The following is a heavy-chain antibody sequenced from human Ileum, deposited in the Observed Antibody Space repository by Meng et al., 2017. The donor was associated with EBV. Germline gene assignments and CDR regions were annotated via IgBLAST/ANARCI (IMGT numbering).Heavy chain of an antibody. Sequence: QITLKWSAPSVVKPTQTLTRTCTFSGFSPSTSGVGVGWIRPPPGKALEWLAMIYGQGDKHYSPSLTSRLTITKDTSKNQVVLTMTNMDSVDTATYYCALRPRQLLRGWFDSWGQGALVTVSS. D-gene: IGHD6-13*01. CDR3: ALRPRQLLRGWFDS. CDR2: IYGQGDK. J-gene: IGHJ5*01. CDR1: GFSPSTSGVG. V-gene: IGHV2-5*01.